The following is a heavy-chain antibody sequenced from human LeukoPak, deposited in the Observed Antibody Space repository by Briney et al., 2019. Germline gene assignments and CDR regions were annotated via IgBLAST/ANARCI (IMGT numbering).Heavy chain of an antibody. J-gene: IGHJ5*02. CDR2: IIPIFGTT. V-gene: IGHV1-69*13. CDR3: ASSARGVITPWWFDP. Sequence: SVKVSCKASGGTFSSYAISWVRQAPGQGLEWMGGIIPIFGTTNYAQKFQGRVTITADESTSTAYMELSSLRSEDTAVYYCASSARGVITPWWFDPWGQGTLVTVSS. CDR1: GGTFSSYA. D-gene: IGHD3-10*01.